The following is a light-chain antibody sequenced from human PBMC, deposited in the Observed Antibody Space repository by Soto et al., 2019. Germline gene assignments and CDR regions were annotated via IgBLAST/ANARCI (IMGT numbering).Light chain of an antibody. CDR1: QSVSSY. V-gene: IGKV3-11*01. Sequence: EMVLTQSPATLSLSPGERATLSCRASQSVSSYLAWYQQKPGQAPRLLIYDASNRATGIPARFSGSGSGTDFTLTISSLEPEDFAVYYCQQRSNWPPRITFGQGTRLEIK. J-gene: IGKJ5*01. CDR2: DAS. CDR3: QQRSNWPPRIT.